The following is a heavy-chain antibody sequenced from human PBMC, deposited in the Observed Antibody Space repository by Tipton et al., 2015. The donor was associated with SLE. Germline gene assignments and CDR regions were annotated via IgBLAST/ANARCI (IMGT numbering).Heavy chain of an antibody. Sequence: TLSLTCAVSGASIGGGGYSWNWIRQPPGKGLQWIGYIFHSGITYYNPSLKSRVTISVDTSKNQFSLKLSSVTAADTAVYYCARVPALYYYYMDVWGKGTTVTVSS. V-gene: IGHV4-30-2*01. CDR3: ARVPALYYYYMDV. CDR2: IFHSGIT. J-gene: IGHJ6*03. CDR1: GASIGGGGYS. D-gene: IGHD2-2*01.